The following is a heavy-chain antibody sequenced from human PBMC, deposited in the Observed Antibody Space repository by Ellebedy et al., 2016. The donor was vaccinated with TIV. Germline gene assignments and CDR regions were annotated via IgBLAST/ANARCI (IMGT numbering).Heavy chain of an antibody. Sequence: MPGGSLRLSCTVSGGSISSYYWSWIRQPPGKGLEWIGYIYYSGSTNYNPSLKSRVTISVDTSKNQFSLKLSSVTAADTAVYYCARSTSPDYWGQGTLVTVSS. D-gene: IGHD2-2*01. CDR1: GGSISSYY. J-gene: IGHJ4*02. V-gene: IGHV4-59*01. CDR3: ARSTSPDY. CDR2: IYYSGST.